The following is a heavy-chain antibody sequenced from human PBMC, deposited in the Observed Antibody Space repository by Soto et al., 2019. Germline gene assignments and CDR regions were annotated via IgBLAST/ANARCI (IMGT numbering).Heavy chain of an antibody. J-gene: IGHJ4*02. V-gene: IGHV1-18*01. CDR1: GYTFTSYG. Sequence: QVQLVQSGGEVKQPGASVKVSCKTSGYTFTSYGISWVRQAPGQGLEWMGWISGYNGYTKYVQKFQGRVTLTTDTPTSTAYMAVRGLRSVDTAVYYCESDWVGDLAYWGQGTLVKVSS. CDR3: ESDWVGDLAY. CDR2: ISGYNGYT. D-gene: IGHD4-17*01.